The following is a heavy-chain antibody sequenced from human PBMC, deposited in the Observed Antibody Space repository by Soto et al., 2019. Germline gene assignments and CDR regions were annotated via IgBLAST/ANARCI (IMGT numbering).Heavy chain of an antibody. CDR3: ASRGYGDYVRVDY. CDR2: IYYSGST. Sequence: QLQLQESGPGLVKPSETLSLTCTVSGGSISSSSYYWGWIRQPPGKGLEWIGSIYYSGSTYYNPSLKSRVTRSVDTSKSRFSLKLSSVTAADTAVYYCASRGYGDYVRVDYWGQGTLVTVSS. J-gene: IGHJ4*02. CDR1: GGSISSSSYY. V-gene: IGHV4-39*01. D-gene: IGHD4-17*01.